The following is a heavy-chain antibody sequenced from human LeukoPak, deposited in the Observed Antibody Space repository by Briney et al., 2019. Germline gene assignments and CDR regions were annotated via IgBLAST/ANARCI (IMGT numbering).Heavy chain of an antibody. J-gene: IGHJ5*02. V-gene: IGHV1-69*13. D-gene: IGHD6-13*01. CDR2: IIPIFGTA. Sequence: SVKVSCKASGYTFTSYGISWVRQAPGQGLEWMGGIIPIFGTANYAQKFQGRVTITADESTSTAYMELSSLRSEDTAVYYCARGLVAAAGTWFDPWGQGTLVTVSS. CDR3: ARGLVAAAGTWFDP. CDR1: GYTFTSYG.